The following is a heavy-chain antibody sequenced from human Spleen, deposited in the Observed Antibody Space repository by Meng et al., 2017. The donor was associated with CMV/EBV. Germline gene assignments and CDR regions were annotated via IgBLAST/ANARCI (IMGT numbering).Heavy chain of an antibody. V-gene: IGHV3-23*01. D-gene: IGHD6-6*01. CDR1: EFTFSSYA. CDR3: AKAIEARPAGHFDS. J-gene: IGHJ4*02. Sequence: SEFTFSSYAWAWVRQAPGKGLEWVSAISASSDRTYYTDSLKGRFIISRDNSKDTVYLQMNSLRVDDTAVYYCAKAIEARPAGHFDSWGRGTLVTVSS. CDR2: ISASSDRT.